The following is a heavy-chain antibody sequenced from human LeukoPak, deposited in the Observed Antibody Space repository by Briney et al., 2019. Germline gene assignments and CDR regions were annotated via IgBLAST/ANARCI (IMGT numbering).Heavy chain of an antibody. V-gene: IGHV1-2*02. CDR3: ARDRVVTAIFPGAFDI. Sequence: GASVKVSCKASGYTFTSYGISWVRQAPGQGLEWMGWINPNSGGTNYAQKFQGRVTMTRDTSISTAYMELSSLRSDDTAVYYCARDRVVTAIFPGAFDIWGQGTMVTVSS. D-gene: IGHD2-21*02. J-gene: IGHJ3*02. CDR2: INPNSGGT. CDR1: GYTFTSYG.